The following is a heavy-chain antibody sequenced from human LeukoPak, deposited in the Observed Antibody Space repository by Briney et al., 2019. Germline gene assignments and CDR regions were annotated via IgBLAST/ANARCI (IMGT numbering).Heavy chain of an antibody. J-gene: IGHJ4*02. V-gene: IGHV7-4-1*02. Sequence: AAVKVSCKASGYTISTYPMNWVRQAPGQGLEWMGWINTNTGTPTYAQDLIGRFIFSLDTSVSTAFLQINRLKAEATVLYYSERAIDTTGYFNYWGQGTLVTVS. CDR1: GYTISTYP. CDR2: INTNTGTP. D-gene: IGHD3-22*01. CDR3: ERAIDTTGYFNY.